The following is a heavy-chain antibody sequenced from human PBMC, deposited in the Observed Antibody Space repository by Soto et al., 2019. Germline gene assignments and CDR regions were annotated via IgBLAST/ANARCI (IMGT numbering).Heavy chain of an antibody. D-gene: IGHD3-10*01. V-gene: IGHV5-51*01. CDR2: IHAGDSDT. CDR3: ARRSAYYYGLQQYYFDS. J-gene: IGHJ4*02. CDR1: GYSFRNHW. Sequence: GESLKISCEGSGYSFRNHWIGWVRQMPGKGLELMGVIHAGDSDTRYNPSFEAQVTLSVDTSTSTAYLQWHSLRASDTAIYFCARRSAYYYGLQQYYFDSWGQGTQVTVSS.